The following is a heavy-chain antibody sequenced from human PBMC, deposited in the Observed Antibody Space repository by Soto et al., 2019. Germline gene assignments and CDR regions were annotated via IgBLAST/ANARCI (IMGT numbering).Heavy chain of an antibody. D-gene: IGHD5-12*01. V-gene: IGHV3-7*01. CDR2: IKQDGSEK. CDR1: GFTFSSYW. CDR3: ARVTTSRTAIVATTQGYDAFDI. Sequence: HPGGSLRLSCAASGFTFSSYWMSWVRQAPGKGLEWVANIKQDGSEKYYVDSVKGRFTISRDNAKNSLYLQMNSLRAEDTAVYYCARVTTSRTAIVATTQGYDAFDIWGQGTMVTVSS. J-gene: IGHJ3*02.